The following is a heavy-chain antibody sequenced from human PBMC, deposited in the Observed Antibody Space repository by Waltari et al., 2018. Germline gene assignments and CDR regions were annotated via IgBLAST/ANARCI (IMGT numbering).Heavy chain of an antibody. J-gene: IGHJ4*02. Sequence: QVQLQESGPGLVKPSQTLSLTCTVSGGSISSGSYYWSWIRQPAGKGLEWIGYIYTSGSTNYNPSLKSRVTISVDTSKNQFSLKLSSVTAADTAVYYCARVYSSGWRGIDYWGQGTLVTVSS. CDR3: ARVYSSGWRGIDY. CDR2: IYTSGST. CDR1: GGSISSGSYY. D-gene: IGHD6-19*01. V-gene: IGHV4-61*09.